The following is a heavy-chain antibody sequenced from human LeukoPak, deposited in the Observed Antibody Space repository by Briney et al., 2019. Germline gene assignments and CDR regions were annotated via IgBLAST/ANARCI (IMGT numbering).Heavy chain of an antibody. CDR3: AKDHVRYSSSSIFWDY. V-gene: IGHV3-23*01. J-gene: IGHJ4*02. Sequence: GGSLRLSCAASGFTFSSYAMSWVRQAPGEGLEWVSAISGSGGSTYYADSVKGRFTISRDNSKNTLYLQMNSLRAEDTAVYYCAKDHVRYSSSSIFWDYWGQGTLVTVSS. CDR2: ISGSGGST. CDR1: GFTFSSYA. D-gene: IGHD6-6*01.